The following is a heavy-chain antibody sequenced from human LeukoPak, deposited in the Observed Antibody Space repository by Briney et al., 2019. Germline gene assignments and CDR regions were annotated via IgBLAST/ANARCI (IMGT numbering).Heavy chain of an antibody. Sequence: PGGSLRLSCAASGFTFSSYSMNWVRQAPGEGLEWVSYISSSSSTIYYADSVKGRFTISRDNAKNSLYLQMNSLRAEDTAVYYCAREHVDTAMVTSGFGCWGQGTLVTVSS. CDR2: ISSSSSTI. D-gene: IGHD5-18*01. CDR1: GFTFSSYS. CDR3: AREHVDTAMVTSGFGC. J-gene: IGHJ4*02. V-gene: IGHV3-48*01.